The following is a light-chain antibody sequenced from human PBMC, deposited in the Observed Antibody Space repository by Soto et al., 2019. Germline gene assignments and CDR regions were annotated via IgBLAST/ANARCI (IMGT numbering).Light chain of an antibody. CDR2: GAS. CDR1: QSVSIK. CDR3: QQYGSSLSWT. Sequence: EIVMTQSPATLSVSPGERATLSCRASQSVSIKLAWYQQKPGQGPRLLIFGASIRAIGIPARFSGSGSGTDFTLTISRLEPEDFAVYYCQQYGSSLSWTLGQGTKVDIK. J-gene: IGKJ1*01. V-gene: IGKV3-20*01.